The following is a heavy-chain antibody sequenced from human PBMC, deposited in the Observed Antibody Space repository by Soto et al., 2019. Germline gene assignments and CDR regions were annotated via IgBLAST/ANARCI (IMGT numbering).Heavy chain of an antibody. V-gene: IGHV1-69*13. CDR2: IIPIFGTA. CDR3: ATLIKLNYYYGMDV. J-gene: IGHJ6*02. CDR1: GGTFSSYA. Sequence: ASVKVSFKASGGTFSSYAISWVRQAPGQGLEWMGGIIPIFGTANYAQKFQGRVTITADESTSTAYMELSGLRSEDTVVYYCATLIKLNYYYGMDVWGQGTTVTVSS.